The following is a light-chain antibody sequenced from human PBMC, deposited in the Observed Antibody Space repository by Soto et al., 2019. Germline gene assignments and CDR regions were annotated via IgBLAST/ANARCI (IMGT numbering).Light chain of an antibody. Sequence: QSALTQPASVSGSPGQSITISCTGTSSDVGGYNYVSRYQQHPGKAPKLMIYDVSNRPSGVSNRFSGSKSGNTASLTISGLQAEDEADYYCSSYTTTSTYVFGPGTKVTVL. J-gene: IGLJ1*01. CDR2: DVS. CDR3: SSYTTTSTYV. CDR1: SSDVGGYNY. V-gene: IGLV2-14*01.